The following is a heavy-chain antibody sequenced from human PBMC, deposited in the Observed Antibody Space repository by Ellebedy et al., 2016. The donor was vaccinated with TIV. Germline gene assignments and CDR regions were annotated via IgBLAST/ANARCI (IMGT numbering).Heavy chain of an antibody. V-gene: IGHV3-23*01. D-gene: IGHD6-19*01. CDR1: GGTFSTYA. Sequence: GGSLRLXXAASGGTFSTYAMSWVRQAPGKGLEWVSTISGSGGNTYYADSVKGRFTISRDNSKNTLYLQMNSLKTEDTAVYYCTTRSWILSGWYGHTYWGQGILVTVSS. J-gene: IGHJ4*02. CDR2: ISGSGGNT. CDR3: TTRSWILSGWYGHTY.